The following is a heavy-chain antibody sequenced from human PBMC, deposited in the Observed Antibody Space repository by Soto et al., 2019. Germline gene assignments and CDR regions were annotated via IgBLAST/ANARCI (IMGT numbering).Heavy chain of an antibody. V-gene: IGHV5-51*01. J-gene: IGHJ6*02. CDR2: IYPGDSDT. Sequence: GESLKISCKGSGYTFTNYWIGWVRQMPGKGLEWMGIIYPGDSDTKYNPSFQGQVTISADKSITTTYLRWTSLKASDTAIYYCAASTFYYGMDVWGQGTTVTVSS. CDR3: AASTFYYGMDV. CDR1: GYTFTNYW.